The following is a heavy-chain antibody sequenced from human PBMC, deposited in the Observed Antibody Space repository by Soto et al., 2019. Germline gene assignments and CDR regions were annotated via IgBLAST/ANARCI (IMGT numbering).Heavy chain of an antibody. D-gene: IGHD3-3*01. V-gene: IGHV3-23*01. CDR2: ISGSGGST. CDR1: GFTFSSYA. CDR3: AKDKSVGFGVVELNMDV. J-gene: IGHJ6*03. Sequence: PGGSLRLSCAASGFTFSSYAMSWVRQAPGKGLEWVSAISGSGGSTYYADSVKGRPTISRDNSKNTLYLQMNSLRAEDTAVYYCAKDKSVGFGVVELNMDVWGKGTTVTVSS.